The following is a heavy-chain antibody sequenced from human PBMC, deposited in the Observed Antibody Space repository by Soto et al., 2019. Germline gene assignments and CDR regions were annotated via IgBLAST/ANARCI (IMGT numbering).Heavy chain of an antibody. CDR2: IYYSGST. D-gene: IGHD6-13*01. V-gene: IGHV4-59*08. J-gene: IGHJ5*02. CDR1: GGSISSYY. CDR3: ARHPASSWPGEDSNWFDP. Sequence: PSETLSLTCTVSGGSISSYYWSWIRQPPGKGLEWIGYIYYSGSTNYNPSLKSRVTISVDTSKNQFSLKLSSVTAADTAVYYCARHPASSWPGEDSNWFDPWGQGTLVT.